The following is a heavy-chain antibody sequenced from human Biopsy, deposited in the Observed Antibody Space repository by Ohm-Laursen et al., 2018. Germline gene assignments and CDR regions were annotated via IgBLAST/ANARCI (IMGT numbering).Heavy chain of an antibody. CDR3: GNEVHGRDY. J-gene: IGHJ4*02. D-gene: IGHD2-15*01. V-gene: IGHV4-34*08. CDR1: GKTFSDYQ. Sequence: KTLSLTWAVFGKTFSDYQWGWIRQPPGKGLEWIGQINQAGTTNYNPSLKSRVSISADASKYEFSLRLTSVTAADTAVYLCGNEVHGRDYWGLGAQVTVSS. CDR2: INQAGTT.